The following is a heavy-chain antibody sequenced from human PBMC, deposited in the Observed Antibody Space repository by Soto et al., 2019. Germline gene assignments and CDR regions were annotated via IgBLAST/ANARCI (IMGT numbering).Heavy chain of an antibody. CDR3: ARLHYYGSGSYYSAWFDP. D-gene: IGHD3-10*01. J-gene: IGHJ5*02. CDR2: IYYSGST. Sequence: PSETLSLTCTVSGGSISSYYWSWIRQPPGKGLEWIGYIYYSGSTNYNPSLKSRVTISVDTSKNQFSLKLSSVTAADTAVYYCARLHYYGSGSYYSAWFDPWGQGTLVTVSS. V-gene: IGHV4-59*01. CDR1: GGSISSYY.